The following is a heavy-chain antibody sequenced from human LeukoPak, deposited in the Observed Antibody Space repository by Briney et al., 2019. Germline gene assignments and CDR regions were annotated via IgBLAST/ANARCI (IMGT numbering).Heavy chain of an antibody. CDR3: ARVGDYGDALDAFDI. V-gene: IGHV1-18*01. D-gene: IGHD4-17*01. J-gene: IGHJ3*02. Sequence: GASVKVSCKASGYTFTSYGISWVRQAPGQGLEWMGWISAYNGNTNYAQKLQGRVTMTTDTSTSTAYMELRSLRSDDTAVYYCARVGDYGDALDAFDIWGQGTMVTVSS. CDR2: ISAYNGNT. CDR1: GYTFTSYG.